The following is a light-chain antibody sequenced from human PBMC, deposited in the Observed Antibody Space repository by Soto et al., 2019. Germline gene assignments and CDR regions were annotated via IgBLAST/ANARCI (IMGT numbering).Light chain of an antibody. Sequence: DIVLTQSPGTLSLSPGERATLSCRARQSVTNRYLAWYQQKPGQAPRLLFFGASIRATGIPDRFSGSGSGTDFTLTINRLEPEDSGVYYCHQYGSSPGTFGPGTKVEIK. CDR3: HQYGSSPGT. CDR1: QSVTNRY. V-gene: IGKV3-20*01. J-gene: IGKJ1*01. CDR2: GAS.